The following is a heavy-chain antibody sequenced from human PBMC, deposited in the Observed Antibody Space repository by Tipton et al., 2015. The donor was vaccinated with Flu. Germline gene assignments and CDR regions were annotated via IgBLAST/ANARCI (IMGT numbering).Heavy chain of an antibody. Sequence: TLSLTCAVYGGSFSGYYWSWIRQPPGKGLEWIGEINHSGSTNYNPSLKSRVTISVDTSKNQFSLKLSSVTAADTAVYYCARLHDAFDIWGQGTMVTVSS. V-gene: IGHV4-34*01. J-gene: IGHJ3*02. CDR1: GGSFSGYY. CDR2: INHSGST. CDR3: ARLHDAFDI.